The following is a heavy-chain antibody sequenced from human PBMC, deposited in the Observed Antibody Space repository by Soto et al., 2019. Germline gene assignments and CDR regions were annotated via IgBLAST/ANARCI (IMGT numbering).Heavy chain of an antibody. CDR1: GYRFTSYW. CDR3: AILGLTTVVGKNYYYYGMDV. Sequence: GESLKISCKGSGYRFTSYWIGWVRQMPGKGLEWMGIIYPRDSDTRYSPSFQGQVTISADKSISTAYLQWSGLKASDTAMYYCAILGLTTVVGKNYYYYGMDVWGQGTTVTVSS. CDR2: IYPRDSDT. J-gene: IGHJ6*02. V-gene: IGHV5-51*01. D-gene: IGHD4-17*01.